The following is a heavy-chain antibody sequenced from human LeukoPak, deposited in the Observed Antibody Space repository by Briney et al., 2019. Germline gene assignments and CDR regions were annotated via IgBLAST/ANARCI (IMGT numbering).Heavy chain of an antibody. V-gene: IGHV3-23*01. CDR3: AKDLHYNNGRWEFDP. J-gene: IGHJ5*02. CDR2: MVGGGDT. Sequence: GGSLRLSCAGSEFSFSTFAMTWVRQPPGKGLEWVSGMVGGGDTYYADCVKGRFTISRDNSKNTVYLQMNSLRVEDTAIYYCAKDLHYNNGRWEFDPWGQGTLVTVSS. CDR1: EFSFSTFA. D-gene: IGHD4-11*01.